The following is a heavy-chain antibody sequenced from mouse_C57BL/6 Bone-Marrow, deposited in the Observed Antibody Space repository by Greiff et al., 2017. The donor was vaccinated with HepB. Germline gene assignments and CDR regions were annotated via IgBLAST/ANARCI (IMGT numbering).Heavy chain of an antibody. Sequence: QVQLKESGAELAKPGASVKLSCKASGYTFTSYWMHWVKQRPGQGLEWIGYINPSSGYTKYNRKFKDKATLTADKSSSTAYMQLSSLTYEDSAVYYCARWGDYYGSSSAWFAYWGQGTLVTVSA. CDR1: GYTFTSYW. J-gene: IGHJ3*01. V-gene: IGHV1-7*01. CDR3: ARWGDYYGSSSAWFAY. CDR2: INPSSGYT. D-gene: IGHD1-1*01.